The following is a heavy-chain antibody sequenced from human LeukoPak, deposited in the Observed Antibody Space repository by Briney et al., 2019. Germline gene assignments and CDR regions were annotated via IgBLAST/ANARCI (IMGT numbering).Heavy chain of an antibody. CDR1: GFTFSSYA. CDR3: ARIAPPYCSSTSCYGGMVNYFDY. D-gene: IGHD2-2*01. Sequence: GGSLRLSCAASGFTFSSYAMHWVRQAPGKGLEWVAVISYDRSNKYYADSVKGRFTISRDNSKNTLYLQMNSLRAEDTAVYYCARIAPPYCSSTSCYGGMVNYFDYWGQGTLVTVSS. J-gene: IGHJ4*02. V-gene: IGHV3-30*04. CDR2: ISYDRSNK.